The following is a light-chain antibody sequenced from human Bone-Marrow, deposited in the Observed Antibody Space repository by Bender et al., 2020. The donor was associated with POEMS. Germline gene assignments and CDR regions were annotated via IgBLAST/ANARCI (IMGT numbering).Light chain of an antibody. CDR2: DVT. V-gene: IGLV2-14*03. CDR3: CSYAVGRSYV. CDR1: SSDVGGYDF. Sequence: QSALTQPASVSGSPGQSITISCTGTSSDVGGYDFVSWYQQHPGRAPKLLIYDVTYRPSGVSDRFSGSKSGDTASLTISGLQADDEAEYYCCSYAVGRSYVFGTGTKVTVL. J-gene: IGLJ1*01.